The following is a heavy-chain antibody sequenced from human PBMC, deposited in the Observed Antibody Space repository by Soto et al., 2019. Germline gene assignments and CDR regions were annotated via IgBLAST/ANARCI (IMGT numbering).Heavy chain of an antibody. Sequence: EVQLLESGGGLVQPGGSLRLSCVASGFTFSSYAMSWVRQAPGKGLEWVSGGCGRGTKTFYADSVKGRYIISRDNSKNSQYPQMNSRRAEATAVYYCAKDRVTTVTTFHNWFDSGGQGALVAVSS. CDR1: GFTFSSYA. CDR2: GCGRGTKT. J-gene: IGHJ5*01. V-gene: IGHV3-23*01. D-gene: IGHD4-17*01. CDR3: AKDRVTTVTTFHNWFDS.